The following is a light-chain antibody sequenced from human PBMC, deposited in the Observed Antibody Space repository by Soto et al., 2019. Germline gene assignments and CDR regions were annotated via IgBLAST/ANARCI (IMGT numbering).Light chain of an antibody. V-gene: IGKV3-20*01. CDR2: GAS. CDR1: QSVSSTY. Sequence: EILLTQSPVTLSLSPGERATISCRASQSVSSTYLAWYQQKPGQAPKLLIYGASSRATGIPDRFSGSGSGTDFTLTFSRLEPEDFAVYYCQQYGSSPPYTFGQGTKLEIK. CDR3: QQYGSSPPYT. J-gene: IGKJ2*01.